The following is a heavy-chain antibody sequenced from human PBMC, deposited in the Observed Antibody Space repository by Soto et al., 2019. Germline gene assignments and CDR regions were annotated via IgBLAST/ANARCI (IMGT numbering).Heavy chain of an antibody. Sequence: XETLSLTCDVAGDSISTYYWSWIRQPPGKGLDWIGYVYYSGSTLYNPSLESRVTMSIDMSKKQFSLKLTSVIAADTAVYYCARTRMIESWIDYWGHGNLVTVSS. D-gene: IGHD2-21*01. V-gene: IGHV4-59*01. CDR1: GDSISTYY. J-gene: IGHJ4*01. CDR3: ARTRMIESWIDY. CDR2: VYYSGST.